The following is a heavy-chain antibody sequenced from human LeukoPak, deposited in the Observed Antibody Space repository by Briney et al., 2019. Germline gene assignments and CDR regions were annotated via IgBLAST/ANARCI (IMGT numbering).Heavy chain of an antibody. Sequence: PGGSLRLSCAASGFTFSSYSMNWVRQAPGKGLEWVSCISSSSSYIYHADSLKGRFTISRDNAKNSLFLQVNSLRAEDTAVYYCARGEVFDCWGQGTLVTVSS. CDR2: ISSSSSYI. V-gene: IGHV3-21*01. CDR3: ARGEVFDC. CDR1: GFTFSSYS. J-gene: IGHJ4*02. D-gene: IGHD1-26*01.